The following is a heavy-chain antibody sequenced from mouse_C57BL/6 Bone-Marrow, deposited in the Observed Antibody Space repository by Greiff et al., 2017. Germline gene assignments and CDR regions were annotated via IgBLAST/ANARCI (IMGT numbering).Heavy chain of an antibody. CDR1: GYSITSGYY. V-gene: IGHV3-6*01. CDR2: ISYDGSN. J-gene: IGHJ3*01. D-gene: IGHD2-5*01. Sequence: EVQLVESGPGLVKPSQSLSLTCSVTGYSITSGYYWNWIRQFPGNKLEWMGYISYDGSNNYNPSLKNRISITRDTSKNQFFLKLNSVTTEDTATDYCARDSGDYYSNSWFAYWGQGTLVTVSA. CDR3: ARDSGDYYSNSWFAY.